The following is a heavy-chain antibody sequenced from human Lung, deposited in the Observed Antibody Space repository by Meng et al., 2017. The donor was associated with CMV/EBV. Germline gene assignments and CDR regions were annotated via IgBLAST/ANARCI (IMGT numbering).Heavy chain of an antibody. CDR3: ARGESINY. Sequence: ASXKVSCKASGYTFTSYYLHWIRQAPGQGLEWMGIVNPAGGDATYARTFEGRVTMTRDRSTDPVYLELNRLTPEDTAVYYCARGESINYWDQGPLVTVSS. J-gene: IGHJ4*02. D-gene: IGHD3-10*01. CDR1: GYTFTSYY. V-gene: IGHV1-46*01. CDR2: VNPAGGDA.